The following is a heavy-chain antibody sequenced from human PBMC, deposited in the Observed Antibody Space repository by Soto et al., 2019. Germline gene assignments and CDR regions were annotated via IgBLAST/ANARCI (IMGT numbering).Heavy chain of an antibody. CDR1: GYSFTSYY. CDR3: ARLQYSNYGAGEY. V-gene: IGHV5-10-1*01. J-gene: IGHJ4*02. Sequence: PGESLKISCTASGYSFTSYYITWVRQLPGKGLEWMGRIDPSESSTDYSPSVQGHVTISVDKSNITAYLQWSSLKASDTGMYYCARLQYSNYGAGEYWGQGTLVTVSS. D-gene: IGHD4-4*01. CDR2: IDPSESST.